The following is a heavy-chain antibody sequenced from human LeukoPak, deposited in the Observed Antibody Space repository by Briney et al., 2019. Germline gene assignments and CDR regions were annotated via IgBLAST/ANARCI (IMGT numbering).Heavy chain of an antibody. CDR3: ARGQCVISSFFDY. V-gene: IGHV3-23*01. CDR1: KFNFA. Sequence: GGSLRLSCAASKFNFAMSWVRQTADKRLEWVSAISGSGDATFYTDSVKGRFTISRDNSKSTLYLQMNNLRVEDTAVYYCARGQCVISSFFDYWGQGTLVTVSS. J-gene: IGHJ4*02. D-gene: IGHD6-6*01. CDR2: ISGSGDAT.